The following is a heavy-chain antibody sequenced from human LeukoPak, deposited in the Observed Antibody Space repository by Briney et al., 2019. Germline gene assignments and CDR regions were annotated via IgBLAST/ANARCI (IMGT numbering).Heavy chain of an antibody. CDR1: GYSFTSYW. CDR3: ARQRRNGGIAASNDAFDI. Sequence: GESLKISCMGSGYSFTSYWIGWVRQMPGKGLEWMGIIYPSDSDTRYSPSFQGQVTISADKSISTAYLQWSSLKASDTAMYYCARQRRNGGIAASNDAFDIWGQGTMVTVSS. V-gene: IGHV5-51*01. J-gene: IGHJ3*02. D-gene: IGHD6-13*01. CDR2: IYPSDSDT.